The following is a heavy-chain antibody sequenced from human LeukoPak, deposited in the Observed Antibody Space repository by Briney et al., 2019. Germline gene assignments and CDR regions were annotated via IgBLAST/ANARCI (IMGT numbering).Heavy chain of an antibody. CDR1: GYTLTELS. V-gene: IGHV1-24*01. J-gene: IGHJ4*02. CDR3: ATWIAAAGKSLDGY. D-gene: IGHD6-13*01. Sequence: GASVKVSCKVSGYTLTELSMHWVRQAPGKGLEWMGGFDPEDGETIYVQKFQGRVTMTEDTSTDTAYMELSILRSEDTAVYYCATWIAAAGKSLDGYWGQGTLVTVSS. CDR2: FDPEDGET.